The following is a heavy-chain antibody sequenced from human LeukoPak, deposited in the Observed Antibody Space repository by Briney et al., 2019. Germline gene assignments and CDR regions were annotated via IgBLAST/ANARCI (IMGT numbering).Heavy chain of an antibody. CDR3: ARQSRYYYMDV. D-gene: IGHD5/OR15-5a*01. V-gene: IGHV3-21*01. CDR2: ISSSSSYI. J-gene: IGHJ6*03. CDR1: GFTFCSYS. Sequence: GGSLRLSCAASGFTFCSYSMNWVRQAPGKGLEWVSSISSSSSYIYYADSVKGRFTISRDNAKNSLYLQMNSLRAEDTAVYYCARQSRYYYMDVWGKGTTVTVSS.